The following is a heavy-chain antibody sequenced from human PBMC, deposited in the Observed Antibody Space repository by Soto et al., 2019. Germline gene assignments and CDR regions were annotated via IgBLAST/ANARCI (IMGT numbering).Heavy chain of an antibody. J-gene: IGHJ6*02. V-gene: IGHV3-64D*08. CDR2: ISSYGNKA. Sequence: EVQLVESGGGLVQPGGSLRLSCSASGFSFSSYAMHWVRQAPGKGLEYVSVISSYGNKAFYADSVRGRFTISRDNSKNTLYLQMSSLKEEDTAVYYCVKDLTLNWDYPGLDVWGQGTTVTVSS. CDR3: VKDLTLNWDYPGLDV. D-gene: IGHD7-27*01. CDR1: GFSFSSYA.